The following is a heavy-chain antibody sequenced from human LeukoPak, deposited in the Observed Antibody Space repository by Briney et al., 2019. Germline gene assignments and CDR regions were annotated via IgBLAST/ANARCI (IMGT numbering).Heavy chain of an antibody. CDR1: GGSISSYY. Sequence: TETLSLTCTISGGSISSYYWSWIRQPPGKGLEWIGYIYYSGSTNYNPPLKSRVTILVDTSKNQFSLKLSSVTAADTAVYYCATTLGQDYWGQGTLVTVSS. J-gene: IGHJ4*02. V-gene: IGHV4-59*12. CDR3: ATTLGQDY. CDR2: IYYSGST. D-gene: IGHD3-16*01.